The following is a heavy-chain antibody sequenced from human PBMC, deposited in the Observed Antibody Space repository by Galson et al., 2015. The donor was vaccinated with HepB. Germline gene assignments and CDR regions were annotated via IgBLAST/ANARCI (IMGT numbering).Heavy chain of an antibody. CDR2: IKQDGSEK. D-gene: IGHD4-17*01. J-gene: IGHJ4*02. Sequence: SLSLSCAASGFTYSSYWMTRVRQAPGKGLEWVANIKQDGSEKYYVGSVKGRFTISRDNAKNSLYLQMNSLRAEDTAVYYCARERGSRSLDHWGQGTLVTVSS. CDR3: ARERGSRSLDH. V-gene: IGHV3-7*03. CDR1: GFTYSSYW.